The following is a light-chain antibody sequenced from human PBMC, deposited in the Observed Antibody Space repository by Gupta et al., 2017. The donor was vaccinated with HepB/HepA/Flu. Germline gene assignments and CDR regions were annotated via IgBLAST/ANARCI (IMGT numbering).Light chain of an antibody. CDR3: QQDYSTPWT. CDR1: QSVLYSSNNKNY. CDR2: WAS. J-gene: IGKJ1*01. Sequence: DIVMTQSPDSLAVSLGERATTNCKPSQSVLYSSNNKNYLAWYQQKPGQPPKLLIYWASTRESGVPDRFSGSGSGTDFTLTISSLQAEDVAVYYCQQDYSTPWTFGQGTKVEIK. V-gene: IGKV4-1*01.